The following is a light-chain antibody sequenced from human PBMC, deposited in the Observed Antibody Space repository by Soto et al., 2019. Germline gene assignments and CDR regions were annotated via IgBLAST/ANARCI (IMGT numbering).Light chain of an antibody. J-gene: IGKJ1*01. Sequence: DVKMAQSPSTLSASVGDRVTISCRASQSIDVWLAWYQQKPGKAPNLLIYKASSLESGVPSRFSGSGSGTEFTLTINSLQPDDFATYYCQQYNTYSSWTFGQGTKVDVK. CDR2: KAS. CDR3: QQYNTYSSWT. CDR1: QSIDVW. V-gene: IGKV1-5*03.